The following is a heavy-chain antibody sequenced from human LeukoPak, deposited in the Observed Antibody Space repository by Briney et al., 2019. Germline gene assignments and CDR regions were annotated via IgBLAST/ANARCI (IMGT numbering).Heavy chain of an antibody. D-gene: IGHD4-17*01. CDR3: ATRTVTTVNWYFDL. J-gene: IGHJ2*01. CDR1: GYTLNELS. V-gene: IGHV1-24*01. Sequence: GASVKVSCKVSGYTLNELSMHWVRQAPGKGLEWMGGFDPEDGETIYAQKFQGRVTMTEDTSTDTAYMELSSLRSEDTAVYYCATRTVTTVNWYFDLWGRGTLVTVSS. CDR2: FDPEDGET.